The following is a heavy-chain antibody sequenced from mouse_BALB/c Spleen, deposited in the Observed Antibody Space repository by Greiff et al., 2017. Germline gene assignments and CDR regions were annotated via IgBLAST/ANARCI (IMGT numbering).Heavy chain of an antibody. V-gene: IGHV6-6*02. CDR1: GFTFSNYW. J-gene: IGHJ3*01. CDR2: IRLKSNNYAT. D-gene: IGHD2-10*02. Sequence: EVKVEESGGGLVQPGGSMKLSCVASGFTFSNYWMNWVRQSPEKGLEWVAEIRLKSNNYATHYAESVKGRFTISRDDSKSSVYLQMNNLRAEDTGIYYCTPYGNYGYWGQGTLVTVSA. CDR3: TPYGNYGY.